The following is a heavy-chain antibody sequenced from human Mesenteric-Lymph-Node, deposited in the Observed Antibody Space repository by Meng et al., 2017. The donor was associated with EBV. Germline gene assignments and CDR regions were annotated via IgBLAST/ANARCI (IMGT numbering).Heavy chain of an antibody. CDR3: ARDPLLVRGAFPPDY. Sequence: QVQLVQSGAEVKNPGASVKISCKTSGYTVSHHAMHWVRQAPGQRLEWMGWIFDGDDNTKYSQKFQGRVTITRDTSASTVYMELTSLRSEDTAVYYCARDPLLVRGAFPPDYWGQGTLVTVSS. J-gene: IGHJ4*02. CDR1: GYTVSHHA. CDR2: IFDGDDNT. D-gene: IGHD3-10*01. V-gene: IGHV1-3*01.